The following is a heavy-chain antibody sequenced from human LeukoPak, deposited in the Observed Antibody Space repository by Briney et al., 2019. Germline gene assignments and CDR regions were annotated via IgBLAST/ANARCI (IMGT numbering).Heavy chain of an antibody. Sequence: SETLSLTCTVSGGSISSSSYYWGWIRQPPGEGLVYIGSIYYSGCTYYNPSLKSRVTISVDTSKNQFSLTLSSVTAADTAVYYCARQDYGGNIDYWGQGTLVTVSS. CDR3: ARQDYGGNIDY. V-gene: IGHV4-39*01. J-gene: IGHJ4*02. CDR2: IYYSGCT. CDR1: GGSISSSSYY. D-gene: IGHD4-23*01.